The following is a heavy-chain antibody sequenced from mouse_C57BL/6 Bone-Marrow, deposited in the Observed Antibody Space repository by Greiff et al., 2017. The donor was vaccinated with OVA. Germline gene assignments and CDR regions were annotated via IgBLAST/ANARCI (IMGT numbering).Heavy chain of an antibody. D-gene: IGHD2-3*01. Sequence: VQLQQSGPELVKPGASVKISCQASGYTFTDYYMNWVKQSHGKSLEWIGDINPNNGGTSYNQKFKGKATLTVDKSSSTAYMELRSLTSEDSAVYYCAREEDDGYYCDDWGQGTTLTVSS. V-gene: IGHV1-26*01. J-gene: IGHJ2*01. CDR1: GYTFTDYY. CDR2: INPNNGGT. CDR3: AREEDDGYYCDD.